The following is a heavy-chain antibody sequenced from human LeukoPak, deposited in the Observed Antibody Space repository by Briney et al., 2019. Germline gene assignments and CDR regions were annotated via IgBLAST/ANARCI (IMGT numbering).Heavy chain of an antibody. CDR1: GFTFSRYN. D-gene: IGHD6-19*01. J-gene: IGHJ6*03. CDR2: ISSSSSYI. CDR3: ARDAQWLLTEGYYYYMDV. Sequence: GGSLRLSCAGSGFTFSRYNMNWVRQAPGKGLERVSSISSSSSYIYYADSVKGRFTISRDNAQNSLFLQMNSLRAKDTAVYYCARDAQWLLTEGYYYYMDVWGKGTTVTVSS. V-gene: IGHV3-21*01.